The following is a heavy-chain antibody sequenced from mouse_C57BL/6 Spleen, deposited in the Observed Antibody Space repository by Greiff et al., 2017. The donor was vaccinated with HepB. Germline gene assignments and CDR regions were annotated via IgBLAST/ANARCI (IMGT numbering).Heavy chain of an antibody. J-gene: IGHJ2*01. Sequence: QVQLQQPGAELVKPGASVKMSCKASGYTFTSYWITWVKQRPGQGLEWIGVIYPGSGSTNYNERFKSKATLTVDTSSSTAYMQLSSLTSEDSSVYYCARTAQVGYYFDYWGQGTTLTVSS. D-gene: IGHD3-2*02. V-gene: IGHV1-55*01. CDR1: GYTFTSYW. CDR3: ARTAQVGYYFDY. CDR2: IYPGSGST.